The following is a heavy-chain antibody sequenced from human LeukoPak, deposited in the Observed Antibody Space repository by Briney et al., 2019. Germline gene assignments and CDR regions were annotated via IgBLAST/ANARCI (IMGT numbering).Heavy chain of an antibody. Sequence: PGGSLRLSCAASGFTFSTYSMHWVRQAPGKGLEWVSVISGTGGTTYYADSVKGRFTISRDNSKNTLYLQMNSLRGEDTAVYYCAKKALTVIGNNWFDPWGQGTLVTVSS. J-gene: IGHJ5*02. V-gene: IGHV3-23*01. CDR3: AKKALTVIGNNWFDP. CDR1: GFTFSTYS. D-gene: IGHD4-11*01. CDR2: ISGTGGTT.